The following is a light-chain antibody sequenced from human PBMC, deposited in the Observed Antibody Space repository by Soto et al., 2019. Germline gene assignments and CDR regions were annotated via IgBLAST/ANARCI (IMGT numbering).Light chain of an antibody. CDR1: QSVSSY. J-gene: IGKJ4*01. CDR2: DAS. CDR3: QQRSNWPLT. Sequence: IVLTQSLGTLSLSQGERATLSCLASQSVSSYLAWYQQKPGQAPRLLIYDASNRATGIPARFSGSGSGTDFTLTISSLEPEDFAVYYCQQRSNWPLTFGGGTKVDIK. V-gene: IGKV3-11*01.